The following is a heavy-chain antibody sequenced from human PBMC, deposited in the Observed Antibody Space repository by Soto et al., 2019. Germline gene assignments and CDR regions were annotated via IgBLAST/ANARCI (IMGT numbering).Heavy chain of an antibody. V-gene: IGHV4-30-4*01. J-gene: IGHJ4*02. CDR3: ARDLVAVDATGIYYFDY. CDR1: GGSISSGDYY. D-gene: IGHD2-15*01. CDR2: IYYSGST. Sequence: PSETLSLTCTVSGGSISSGDYYWSWIRQPPGKGLEWIGYIYYSGSTYYNPSLKSRVTISVDTSKNQFSLKLSSVTAADTAVYYCARDLVAVDATGIYYFDYRGQRTLVTVSS.